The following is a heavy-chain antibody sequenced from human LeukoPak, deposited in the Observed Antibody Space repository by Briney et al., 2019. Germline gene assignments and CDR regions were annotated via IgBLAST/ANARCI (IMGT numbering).Heavy chain of an antibody. CDR1: GGSISSYY. V-gene: IGHV4-59*01. J-gene: IGHJ4*02. CDR3: ARAEGLGAVAGLFDY. Sequence: TSETLSLTCTVSGGSISSYYWSWIRQPPGKGLEWIGYIYYSGSTNYNPSLKSRVTISVDTSKNQFSLKLSSVTAADTAVYYCARAEGLGAVAGLFDYWGQGTLVTVSS. CDR2: IYYSGST. D-gene: IGHD6-19*01.